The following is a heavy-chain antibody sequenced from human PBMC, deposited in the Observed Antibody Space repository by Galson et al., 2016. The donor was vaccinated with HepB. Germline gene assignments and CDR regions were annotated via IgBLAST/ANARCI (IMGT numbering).Heavy chain of an antibody. CDR3: ASARDGKFFFDY. Sequence: QSGAEVKKAGESLKISCQASGYTLTNYWIGWVRQLPGKGLEWMGLIRPGFSTTYHSPSLQGQVTISADKSLKIAYLQWSSLRASDNGFYFCASARDGKFFFDYWGQGSLVTVSS. D-gene: IGHD5-24*01. V-gene: IGHV5-51*01. CDR2: IRPGFSTT. J-gene: IGHJ4*02. CDR1: GYTLTNYW.